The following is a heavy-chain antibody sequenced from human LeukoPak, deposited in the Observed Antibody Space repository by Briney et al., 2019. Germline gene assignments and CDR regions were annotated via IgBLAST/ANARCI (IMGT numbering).Heavy chain of an antibody. CDR3: ARESVVVITTRYFDY. CDR1: GGTFSSYA. D-gene: IGHD3-22*01. J-gene: IGHJ4*02. CDR2: IIPILGIA. V-gene: IGHV1-69*04. Sequence: ASVKVSCKASGGTFSSYAISWVRQAPGQGLEWMGRIIPILGIANYAQKFQGRVTITADKSTSTAYMELSSLRSEDTAVYYCARESVVVITTRYFDYWGQGTLVTVSS.